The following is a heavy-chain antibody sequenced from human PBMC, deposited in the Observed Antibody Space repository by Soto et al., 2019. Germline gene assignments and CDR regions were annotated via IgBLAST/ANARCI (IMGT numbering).Heavy chain of an antibody. CDR3: ARGDYYAYFDP. CDR1: GGCFRGYY. J-gene: IGHJ5*02. D-gene: IGHD3-10*01. CDR2: INHSGST. V-gene: IGHV4-34*01. Sequence: KTSETMSLSCAVDGGCFRGYYWSWIRQPPGKGLEWIGEINHSGSTNYNPSLKSRVTISVDTSKNQFSLKLSSVTAADTAVYYCARGDYYAYFDPWGQGTLVTVSS.